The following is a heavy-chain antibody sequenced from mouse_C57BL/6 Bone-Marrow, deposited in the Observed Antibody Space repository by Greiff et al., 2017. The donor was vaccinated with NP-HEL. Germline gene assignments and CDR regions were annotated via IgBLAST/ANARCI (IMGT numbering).Heavy chain of an antibody. J-gene: IGHJ1*03. D-gene: IGHD1-1*01. V-gene: IGHV5-16*01. CDR2: INYDGSST. Sequence: VQRVESEGGLVQPGSSMKLSCTASGFTFSDYYMAWVRQVPEKGLEWVANINYDGSSTYYLDSLKSRFIISRDNAKNILYLQMSSLKSEDTATYYCAREGGSSSYWYFDVWGTGTTVTVSS. CDR1: GFTFSDYY. CDR3: AREGGSSSYWYFDV.